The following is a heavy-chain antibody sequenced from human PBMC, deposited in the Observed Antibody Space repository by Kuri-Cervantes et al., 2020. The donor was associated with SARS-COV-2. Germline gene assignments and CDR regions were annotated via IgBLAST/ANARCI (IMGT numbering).Heavy chain of an antibody. V-gene: IGHV4-34*01. D-gene: IGHD6-6*01. Sequence: SETLSPTCAVYGGSFSGYQWSWIRQTPGMGLEWIGQINDSGATKYNPSLKSRVIVSMDKSKNQFSLKLGSVTAADTAIYYCARGVPGYWGQGSLVTVSS. CDR2: INDSGAT. CDR3: ARGVPGY. CDR1: GGSFSGYQ. J-gene: IGHJ4*02.